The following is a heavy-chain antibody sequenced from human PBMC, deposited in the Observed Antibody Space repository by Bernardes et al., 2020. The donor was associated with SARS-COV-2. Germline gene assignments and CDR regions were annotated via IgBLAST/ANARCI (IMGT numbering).Heavy chain of an antibody. V-gene: IGHV3-23*01. CDR2: ISGSGGST. CDR1: GFTFSSYA. J-gene: IGHJ4*02. CDR3: AQRFVGRDDYGEGFDY. Sequence: GGSLRLSCAASGFTFSSYAMSWVRQAPGKGLEWVSAISGSGGSTYYADSVKGRFTISRDNSKNTLYLQMNSLRAEDTAVYYCAQRFVGRDDYGEGFDYWGQGTLVTVSS. D-gene: IGHD4-17*01.